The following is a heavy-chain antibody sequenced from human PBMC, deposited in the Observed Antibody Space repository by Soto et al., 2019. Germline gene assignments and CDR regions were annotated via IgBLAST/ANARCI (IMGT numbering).Heavy chain of an antibody. D-gene: IGHD2-8*01. CDR1: GYTFTHYY. Sequence: QVQLVQSGAEVKKPGASVKASCKASGYTFTHYYIHWVRQAPGQGLEWMGMINPSGGSTDHAQKLQGRVTRTTDTSTTTVYMYLSSLRSDDTAVYYCARPPFPGCINGVCYPCDHWGQGTLVTVSS. CDR3: ARPPFPGCINGVCYPCDH. V-gene: IGHV1-46*01. J-gene: IGHJ4*02. CDR2: INPSGGST.